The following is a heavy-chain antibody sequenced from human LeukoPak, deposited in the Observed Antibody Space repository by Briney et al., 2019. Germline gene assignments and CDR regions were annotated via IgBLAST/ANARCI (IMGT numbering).Heavy chain of an antibody. J-gene: IGHJ4*02. CDR2: IRSKVYGGTT. CDR3: SRGPYSGDSYYFDY. D-gene: IGHD5-12*01. CDR1: GFTFGDYA. V-gene: IGHV3-49*03. Sequence: PGGSLRLSCTASGFTFGDYAMSWFRQAPGKGLEWVGFIRSKVYGGTTEYAASVKGRFTISRDDSKSIAYLQMNSLKTEDTAVYHCSRGPYSGDSYYFDYWGQGTLVTVSS.